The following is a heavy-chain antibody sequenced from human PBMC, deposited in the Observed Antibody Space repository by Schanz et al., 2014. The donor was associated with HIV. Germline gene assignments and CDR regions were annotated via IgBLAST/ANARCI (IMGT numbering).Heavy chain of an antibody. CDR3: ARETSGFSTSWTPRYHYYGMDV. CDR1: GFTFSSSG. V-gene: IGHV3-30*03. CDR2: ISYDGSSK. J-gene: IGHJ6*02. D-gene: IGHD6-13*01. Sequence: QVQLVESGGGVVQPGRSLRLSCTASGFTFSSSGMHWVRQAPGKGLEWVAVISYDGSSKYYADSVKGRFTISRDNSKNTLYLQMNSLRAEDTAVYYCARETSGFSTSWTPRYHYYGMDVWGQGTTATVSS.